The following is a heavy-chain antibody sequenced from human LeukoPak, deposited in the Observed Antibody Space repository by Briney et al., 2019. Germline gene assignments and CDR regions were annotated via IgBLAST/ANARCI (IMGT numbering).Heavy chain of an antibody. V-gene: IGHV3-7*01. D-gene: IGHD6-19*01. CDR2: IKQDGSEK. Sequence: GGSLRLSCAASGFTFSSYWMSWVRQAPGKGLEWAANIKQDGSEKYYVDSVKGRFTISRDNAKNSLYLQMNSLRAEDTAVYYCAKDRYSSGWYGLDYWGQGTLVTVSS. J-gene: IGHJ4*02. CDR3: AKDRYSSGWYGLDY. CDR1: GFTFSSYW.